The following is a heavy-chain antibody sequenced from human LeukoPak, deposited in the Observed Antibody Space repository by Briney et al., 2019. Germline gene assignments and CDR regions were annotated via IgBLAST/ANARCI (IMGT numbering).Heavy chain of an antibody. CDR2: ICYSGRT. J-gene: IGHJ6*03. V-gene: IGHV4-59*01. Sequence: SETLSLTCTVSGGSISSYYWSWIRQPPGKGLEWIGYICYSGRTNYNPSLKSRVTISVDTSKNQLSLKLSSVTAADTAVYYCARGGSYFYYYYMDVWGKGTTVTVSS. D-gene: IGHD1-26*01. CDR1: GGSISSYY. CDR3: ARGGSYFYYYYMDV.